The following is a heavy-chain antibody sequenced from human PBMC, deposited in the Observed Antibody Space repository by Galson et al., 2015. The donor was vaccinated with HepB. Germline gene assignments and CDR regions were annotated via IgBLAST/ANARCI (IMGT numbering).Heavy chain of an antibody. CDR2: IWYDGSNK. CDR3: ERDVGSVDGDYLDN. D-gene: IGHD4-17*01. Sequence: SLRLSCAASGFTFSSYGIYWVRQAPGKGLEWVAAIWYDGSNKYYADSVKGRFTISRDNSKNTLYLQMNSLRAEDTAVYYCERDVGSVDGDYLDNWGQGTLVTVSS. CDR1: GFTFSSYG. V-gene: IGHV3-33*07. J-gene: IGHJ4*02.